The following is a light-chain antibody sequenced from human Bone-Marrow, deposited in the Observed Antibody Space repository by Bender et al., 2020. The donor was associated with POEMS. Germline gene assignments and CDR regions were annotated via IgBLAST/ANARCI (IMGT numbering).Light chain of an antibody. J-gene: IGLJ1*01. V-gene: IGLV2-8*01. CDR2: EVT. CDR3: CSYVGSSTFF. CDR1: GSDVGGYDY. Sequence: QSVLTQPPSASGSPGQSVTISCTGTGSDVGGYDYVSWYQQHPGKAPKLLICEVTKRPSGVSNRFSGSRSGNTASLTISGLQAEDEADYYCCSYVGSSTFFFGTGTEVSVL.